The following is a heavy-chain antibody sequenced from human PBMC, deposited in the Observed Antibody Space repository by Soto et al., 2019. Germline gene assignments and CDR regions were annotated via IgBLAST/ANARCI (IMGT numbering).Heavy chain of an antibody. CDR2: IWYDGSNK. D-gene: IGHD2-2*01. CDR3: AREYQLPRNYYYYYMDV. V-gene: IGHV3-33*01. Sequence: GKGLEWVAVIWYDGSNKYYADSVKGRFTISRDNSKNTLYLQMDSLRAEDTAVYYCAREYQLPRNYYYYYMDVWGKGTTVTVSS. J-gene: IGHJ6*03.